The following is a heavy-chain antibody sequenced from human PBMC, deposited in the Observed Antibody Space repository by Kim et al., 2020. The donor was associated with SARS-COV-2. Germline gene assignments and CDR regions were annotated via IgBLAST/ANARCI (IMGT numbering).Heavy chain of an antibody. D-gene: IGHD3-10*01. J-gene: IGHJ4*02. CDR2: INTGGSNT. Sequence: GGSLRLSCAAPGFTFSSYGMNWVRQSPGKGLECVSLINTGGSNTYYADSVKGRFTISRDNPRNTLYLQMNSLGAEDTAVYYCVPGGMLRGLIDFDFWGQGTLVTVSS. V-gene: IGHV3-23*03. CDR1: GFTFSSYG. CDR3: VPGGMLRGLIDFDF.